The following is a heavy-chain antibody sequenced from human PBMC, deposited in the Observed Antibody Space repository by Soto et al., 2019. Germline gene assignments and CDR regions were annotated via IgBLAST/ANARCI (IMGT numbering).Heavy chain of an antibody. J-gene: IGHJ6*02. CDR3: ARVCLRVSPQGMYYDFWSGYYNYYYYGMDV. D-gene: IGHD3-3*01. CDR1: GGSFSGYY. Sequence: SETLSLTCAVYGGSFSGYYWSWIRQPPGKGLEWIGEINHSGSTNYNPSLKSRVTISVDTSKNQFSLKLGSVTAADTAVYYCARVCLRVSPQGMYYDFWSGYYNYYYYGMDVWGQGTTVTVSS. CDR2: INHSGST. V-gene: IGHV4-34*01.